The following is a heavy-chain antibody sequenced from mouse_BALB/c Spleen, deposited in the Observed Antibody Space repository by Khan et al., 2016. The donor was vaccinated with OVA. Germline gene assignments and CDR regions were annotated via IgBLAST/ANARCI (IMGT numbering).Heavy chain of an antibody. Sequence: QVQLQQSGPGLVAPSQSLSITCTVSGFSLTSYGVHWVRQPPGKGLEWLGVIWAGGSSNYNSDLMSSLSISKDNSKSQVFLKMNSLQTDDTAIYYCARLEDIWGQGTSLTVSS. V-gene: IGHV2-9*02. J-gene: IGHJ2*03. CDR2: IWAGGSS. CDR1: GFSLTSYG. CDR3: ARLEDI. D-gene: IGHD1-3*01.